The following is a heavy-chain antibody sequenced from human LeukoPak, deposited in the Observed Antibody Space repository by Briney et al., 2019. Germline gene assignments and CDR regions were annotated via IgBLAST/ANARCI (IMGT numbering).Heavy chain of an antibody. CDR3: ARIGTASRLNWFDP. CDR1: GDSIDSGGYY. J-gene: IGHJ5*02. CDR2: IYYDGRT. Sequence: SETMSLTSSVYGDSIDSGGYYWSWIRQHPGRGLEWIGHIYYDGRTNQNPSLKGRVIISVDTSKNQFSLNVSSVTAADTAVYFCARIGTASRLNWFDPWGQGTLVTVSS. V-gene: IGHV4-31*03. D-gene: IGHD6-6*01.